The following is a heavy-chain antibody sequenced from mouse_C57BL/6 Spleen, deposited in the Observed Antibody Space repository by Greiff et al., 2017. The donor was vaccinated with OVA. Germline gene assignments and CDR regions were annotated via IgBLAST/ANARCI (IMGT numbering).Heavy chain of an antibody. D-gene: IGHD2-5*01. CDR2: ISYDGSN. V-gene: IGHV3-6*01. J-gene: IGHJ4*01. Sequence: DVQLQESGPGLVKPSQSLSLTCSVTGYSITSGYYWNWIRQFPGNKLEWMGYISYDGSNNYNPSLKNRISITRDTSKNQFFLKLNSVTTEDTATYYCARGEAYSNYAMDYWGQGTSVTVSS. CDR3: ARGEAYSNYAMDY. CDR1: GYSITSGYY.